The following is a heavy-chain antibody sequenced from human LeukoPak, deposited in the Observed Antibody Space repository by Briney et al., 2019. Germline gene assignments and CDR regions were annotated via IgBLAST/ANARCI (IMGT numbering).Heavy chain of an antibody. Sequence: PSQTLSLTCAVSAHSTSSGYYWGGIRQHPGKGGEGIGTLYGRGHTYHNSSLPSRVTISVDRSKNQFSLKLRSVTAADTARYYCARHGDYYVSSTYFWDYWGQGILVTVSS. V-gene: IGHV4-38-2*01. J-gene: IGHJ4*02. CDR1: AHSTSSGYY. CDR2: LYGRGHT. CDR3: ARHGDYYVSSTYFWDY. D-gene: IGHD3-22*01.